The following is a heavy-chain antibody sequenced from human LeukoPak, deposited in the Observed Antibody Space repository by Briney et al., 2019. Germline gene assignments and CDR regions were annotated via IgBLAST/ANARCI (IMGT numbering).Heavy chain of an antibody. CDR2: ISSSSSTI. CDR1: GFTFSSYA. D-gene: IGHD2-2*02. Sequence: GGSLRLSCVASGFTFSSYAMNWVRQALGKGLEWVSYISSSSSTIYYADSVKGRFTISRDNAKNSLYLQMNSLRAEDTAVYYCARDMRYCSSTSCYRTGYYYYGMDVWGQGTTVTVSS. CDR3: ARDMRYCSSTSCYRTGYYYYGMDV. J-gene: IGHJ6*02. V-gene: IGHV3-48*01.